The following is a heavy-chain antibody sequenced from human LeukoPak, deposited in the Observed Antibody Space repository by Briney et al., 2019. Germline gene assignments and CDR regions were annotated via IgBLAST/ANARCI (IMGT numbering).Heavy chain of an antibody. CDR2: ISYDGSNK. D-gene: IGHD6-19*01. V-gene: IGHV3-30*18. CDR1: GFTFSSYG. Sequence: GGSLRLSCAASGFTFSSYGMHWVRQAPGKGLEWVAVISYDGSNKYYADSVKGRFTISRDNSKNTLYLQMNSLRAEDTAVYYCAKDLYRGSGWPVFDCWGQGTLVTVSS. J-gene: IGHJ4*02. CDR3: AKDLYRGSGWPVFDC.